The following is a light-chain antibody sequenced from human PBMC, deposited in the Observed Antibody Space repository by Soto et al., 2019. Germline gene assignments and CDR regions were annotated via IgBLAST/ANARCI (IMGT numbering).Light chain of an antibody. CDR2: DVS. V-gene: IGKV3-11*01. J-gene: IGKJ1*01. CDR1: QRLSGY. Sequence: ILLTQSPASLSLFPGERATLSCRASQRLSGYIAWYQQKPGQAPRLVIYDVSTRASGVPARFSGSGSGTEFTLTISNLEPEDFAVYHCQQRGSPTWTFGEGTKLEIK. CDR3: QQRGSPTWT.